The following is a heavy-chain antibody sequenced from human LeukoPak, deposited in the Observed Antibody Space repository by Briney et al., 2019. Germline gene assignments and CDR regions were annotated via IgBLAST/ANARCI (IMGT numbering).Heavy chain of an antibody. J-gene: IGHJ3*01. CDR3: ARGDFWSGDYTDAFDV. V-gene: IGHV3-7*04. CDR1: GFTFSNYW. CDR2: IKPDGSEK. Sequence: GGFLRLSCAASGFTFSNYWMSWVRQAPGKGLEWVANIKPDGSEKYYVDSVKGRFSISRDNVRNALYLQMNSLRAGDTALYYCARGDFWSGDYTDAFDVWGQGTMVTVSS. D-gene: IGHD3-3*01.